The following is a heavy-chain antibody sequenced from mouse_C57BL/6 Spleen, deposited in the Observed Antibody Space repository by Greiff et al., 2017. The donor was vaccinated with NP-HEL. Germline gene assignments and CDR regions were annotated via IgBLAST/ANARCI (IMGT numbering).Heavy chain of an antibody. Sequence: VQLQQSGPELVKPGASVKISCTASGYSFTDYNMNWVKQSNGKSLEWIGGINPNYGTTSYNQKFKSKATLTVYQSSSTAYMQLNSRTSEDSAVYYFARSGYSNWGFDYWGQGTTLTVSS. J-gene: IGHJ2*01. V-gene: IGHV1-39*01. D-gene: IGHD2-5*01. CDR1: GYSFTDYN. CDR2: INPNYGTT. CDR3: ARSGYSNWGFDY.